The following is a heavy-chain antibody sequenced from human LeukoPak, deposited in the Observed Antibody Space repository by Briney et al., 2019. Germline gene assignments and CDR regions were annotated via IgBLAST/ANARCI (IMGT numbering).Heavy chain of an antibody. Sequence: GGSLRLSFVASGFSFRDYWMSWVRQAPGKGLEWVADITPDGSGKTYVDSVKGRFTISRDNAKQSLYLQMDTLTAGDTAVYYCVMSWIRQQRDSWGQGTLVTVSS. V-gene: IGHV3-7*01. CDR2: ITPDGSGK. CDR3: VMSWIRQQRDS. D-gene: IGHD1-1*01. CDR1: GFSFRDYW. J-gene: IGHJ4*02.